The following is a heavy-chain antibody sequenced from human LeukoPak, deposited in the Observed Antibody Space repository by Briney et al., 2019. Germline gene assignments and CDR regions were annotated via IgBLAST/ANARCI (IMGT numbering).Heavy chain of an antibody. J-gene: IGHJ5*02. CDR1: GSTFSSYS. D-gene: IGHD1-26*01. Sequence: GSLRLSCAASGSTFSSYSMNWVRQAPGKGLEWVSSISSSSSYIYYADSVKGRFTISRDNAKNSLYLQMNSLRAEDTAVYYCARESTWEPGRGWFDPWGQGTLVTVSS. V-gene: IGHV3-21*01. CDR3: ARESTWEPGRGWFDP. CDR2: ISSSSSYI.